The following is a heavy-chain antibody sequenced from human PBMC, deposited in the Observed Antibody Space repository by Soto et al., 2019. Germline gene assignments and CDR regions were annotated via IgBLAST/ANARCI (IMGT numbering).Heavy chain of an antibody. CDR2: KYYGGIN. V-gene: IGHV4-31*11. D-gene: IGHD4-17*01. CDR1: GDSIRRGGFY. Sequence: QVQLQESGPGLVKPSQTLSLTCAVSGDSIRRGGFYWSLIRQHPGKGLEWLGYKYYGGINKYNPSLMSRATTSTAESTNRFAQMLTSVTAAEATVYYCARESGHGGSNVFEYWGQGSLVIVSS. J-gene: IGHJ4*02. CDR3: ARESGHGGSNVFEY.